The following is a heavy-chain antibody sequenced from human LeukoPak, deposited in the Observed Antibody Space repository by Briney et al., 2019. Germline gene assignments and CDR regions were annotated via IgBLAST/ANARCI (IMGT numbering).Heavy chain of an antibody. Sequence: ASVKVSCKASGYTFTSYDINWVRQATGQGLEWMGWMNPNSGNTDYAQKFQGRVTMTRDTSITTAYMELSSLRSEDTAVYYRARGRWLQQRPNWFDPWGQGTLVTVSS. J-gene: IGHJ5*02. CDR1: GYTFTSYD. CDR3: ARGRWLQQRPNWFDP. D-gene: IGHD5-24*01. V-gene: IGHV1-8*01. CDR2: MNPNSGNT.